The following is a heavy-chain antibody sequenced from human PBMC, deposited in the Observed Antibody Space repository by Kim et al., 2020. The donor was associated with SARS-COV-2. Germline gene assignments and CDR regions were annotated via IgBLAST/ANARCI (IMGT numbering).Heavy chain of an antibody. D-gene: IGHD6-6*01. J-gene: IGHJ6*02. CDR3: ARSIASYGMDV. CDR2: IHTSGST. CDR1: GGSINNGSYY. V-gene: IGHV4-61*02. Sequence: SETLSLTCTVSGGSINNGSYYWSWIREPAGKGLEWIGRIHTSGSTNHNPSLKSRVTISVDTSKNQFSLKLSSVTAADTAVYYCARSIASYGMDVWGQGTTATLPS.